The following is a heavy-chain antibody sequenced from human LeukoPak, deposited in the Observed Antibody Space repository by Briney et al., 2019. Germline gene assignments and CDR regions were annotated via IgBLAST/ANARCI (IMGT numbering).Heavy chain of an antibody. V-gene: IGHV3-30*02. CDR3: AKDPNLSRYGVGRPPDY. Sequence: PGGSLRLSCAASGFNFSNYGMDWVRQAPGKGLEWVAFIRNDESDKYYADSVKGRFTISRDNSKNTLYLQMNSLRAEDTAVYYCAKDPNLSRYGVGRPPDYWGQGTLVTVSS. CDR1: GFNFSNYG. CDR2: IRNDESDK. J-gene: IGHJ4*02. D-gene: IGHD1-1*01.